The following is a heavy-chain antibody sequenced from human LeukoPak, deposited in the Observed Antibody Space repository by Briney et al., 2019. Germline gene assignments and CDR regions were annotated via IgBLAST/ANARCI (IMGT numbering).Heavy chain of an antibody. Sequence: ASVKVSCKASGYTFTGYYMHWVRQAPGQGLEWMGRINPNSGGTNYAQKFQGRVTMTRDTSISTAYMELSRLRSDDTAEYYCASLPTEVVVAATIPWGQGTLVTVSS. CDR2: INPNSGGT. J-gene: IGHJ5*02. D-gene: IGHD2-15*01. CDR1: GYTFTGYY. V-gene: IGHV1-2*06. CDR3: ASLPTEVVVAATIP.